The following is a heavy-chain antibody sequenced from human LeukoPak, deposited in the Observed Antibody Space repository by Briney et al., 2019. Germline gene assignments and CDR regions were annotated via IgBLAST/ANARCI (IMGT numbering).Heavy chain of an antibody. Sequence: GGSLRLSCAASGFTFSSYGMHWVRQAPGKGLVWVAVISYDGSNKYYADSVKGRFTISRDNSKNTLYLQMNSPRAEDTAVYYCARSVGDGYNGIFDYWGQGTLVTVSS. V-gene: IGHV3-30*03. CDR3: ARSVGDGYNGIFDY. CDR1: GFTFSSYG. D-gene: IGHD5-24*01. CDR2: ISYDGSNK. J-gene: IGHJ4*02.